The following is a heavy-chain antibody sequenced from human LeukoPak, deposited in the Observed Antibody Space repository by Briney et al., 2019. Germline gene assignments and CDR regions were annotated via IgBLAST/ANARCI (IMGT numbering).Heavy chain of an antibody. D-gene: IGHD1-1*01. CDR2: ISGSNSYI. J-gene: IGHJ4*02. Sequence: GFLRPSCATSGFTFSSYTMHWIRQAPGEGLEWVSSISGSNSYIFYADSVKGRFTVSRDNAKDSLYLQMNSLRAEDTAVYYCARALTTLTYEGYWGQGTLVTVSS. V-gene: IGHV3-21*01. CDR3: ARALTTLTYEGY. CDR1: GFTFSSYT.